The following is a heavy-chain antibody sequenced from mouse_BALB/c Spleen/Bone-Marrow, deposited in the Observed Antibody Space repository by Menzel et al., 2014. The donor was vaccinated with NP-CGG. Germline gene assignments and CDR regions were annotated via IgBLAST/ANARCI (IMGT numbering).Heavy chain of an antibody. Sequence: EVKLVESGGGLVKPGGSLKLSCAASGFTFSSYAMSWVRQSPEXXXEWVAEISSGGSYTYYPDTVTGRFTISRDNAKNTLYLEMSSLRSEDTAMYYCTRDRGDYWGQGTSVTVSS. CDR1: GFTFSSYA. CDR2: ISSGGSYT. V-gene: IGHV5-9-4*01. J-gene: IGHJ4*01. CDR3: TRDRGDY. D-gene: IGHD3-1*01.